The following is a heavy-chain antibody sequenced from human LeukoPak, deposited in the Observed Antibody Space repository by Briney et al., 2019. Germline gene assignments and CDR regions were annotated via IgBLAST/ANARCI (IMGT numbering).Heavy chain of an antibody. CDR3: AIQWGSGGYDY. CDR1: GYTFTSYW. V-gene: IGHV5-51*01. D-gene: IGHD1-26*01. J-gene: IGHJ4*02. Sequence: GESLKISCKSSGYTFTSYWIGWVRQMPGKGLEWMGIIFPGDSDTRYSPSFQGQVTFSADKSINTAYLQWSSLKASDTAMYYCAIQWGSGGYDYWGQGTLVTVSS. CDR2: IFPGDSDT.